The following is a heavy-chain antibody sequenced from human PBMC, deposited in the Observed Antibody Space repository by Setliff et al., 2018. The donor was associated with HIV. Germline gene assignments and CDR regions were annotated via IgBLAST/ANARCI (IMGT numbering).Heavy chain of an antibody. J-gene: IGHJ4*02. Sequence: KPSETLSLTCTVSGGSISSSGYYWGWIRQPPGKGLEWIGNMYYSGSTYYNPSLRSRATISVDTSKNQFSLKLSSVTAADTAMYYCIIAYSSGWLSPMGFDSWGQGTLVTVSS. V-gene: IGHV4-39*01. D-gene: IGHD6-19*01. CDR2: MYYSGST. CDR3: IIAYSSGWLSPMGFDS. CDR1: GGSISSSGYY.